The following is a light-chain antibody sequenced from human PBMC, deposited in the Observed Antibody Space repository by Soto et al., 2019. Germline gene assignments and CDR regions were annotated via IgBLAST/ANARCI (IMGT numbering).Light chain of an antibody. CDR3: QQYYSTPLT. CDR1: QSVLYSSNNKNY. V-gene: IGKV4-1*01. CDR2: WAS. Sequence: DIVMTQSPASLSVSLGERATIKCKSSQSVLYSSNNKNYLAWYQQKPGQPPKLLIYWASTRESGVPDRFSGSGSGTDFTLTISSLQAEDVAVYYCQQYYSTPLTFGQGTKVDI. J-gene: IGKJ1*01.